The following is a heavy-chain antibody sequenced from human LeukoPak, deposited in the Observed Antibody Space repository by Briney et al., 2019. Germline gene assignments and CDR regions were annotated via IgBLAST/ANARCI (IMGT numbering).Heavy chain of an antibody. D-gene: IGHD6-6*01. CDR3: ARAYSSSSGRDAFDS. CDR2: ISSSSSTI. CDR1: GFTFNSYN. J-gene: IGHJ3*02. V-gene: IGHV3-48*02. Sequence: GGSLRLSCAASGFTFNSYNRNWVGQGPGKGLECGSYISSSSSTIYYAESVKGRFTISRDSAKTSLFLQMNSLRDEDTAVYYCARAYSSSSGRDAFDSWGLGTLVTVSS.